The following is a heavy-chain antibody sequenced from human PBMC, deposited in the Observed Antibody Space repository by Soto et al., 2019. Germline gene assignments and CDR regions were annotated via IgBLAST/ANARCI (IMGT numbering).Heavy chain of an antibody. V-gene: IGHV1-18*04. CDR2: ISAYNGNT. D-gene: IGHD2-21*01. CDR3: ARSGTVVVNAMHAFYI. CDR1: GYTFTSYG. Sequence: ASVKVSCKASGYTFTSYGISWVRQAPGQGLEWMGWISAYNGNTNYAQKLQGRVTMTTGTSTSTAYMELRSLRSDDTAVYYCARSGTVVVNAMHAFYIWVPGTMVTV. J-gene: IGHJ3*02.